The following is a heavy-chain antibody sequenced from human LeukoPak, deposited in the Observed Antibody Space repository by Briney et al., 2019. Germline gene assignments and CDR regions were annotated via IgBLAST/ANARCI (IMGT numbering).Heavy chain of an antibody. CDR2: SSGYNGNT. Sequence: ASVKVSCKASGYTFTSYGISWVRQAPGQGLEWMGWSSGYNGNTNYAQKLQGRVTMTTDTATSTGYMELRSLRSDDTAVYYCARGNYCSGGSCYDGAFDYWGQGTLVTVSS. CDR1: GYTFTSYG. V-gene: IGHV1-18*01. CDR3: ARGNYCSGGSCYDGAFDY. J-gene: IGHJ4*02. D-gene: IGHD2-15*01.